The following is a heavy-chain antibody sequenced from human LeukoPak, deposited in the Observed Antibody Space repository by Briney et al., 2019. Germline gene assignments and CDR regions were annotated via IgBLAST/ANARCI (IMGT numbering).Heavy chain of an antibody. CDR1: GFTFSSYG. V-gene: IGHV3-30*02. J-gene: IGHJ4*02. D-gene: IGHD6-13*01. Sequence: GGSLRLSCAASGFTFSSYGMHWVRQAPGKGLEWVAFIRYDGSNKYYADSVKGQFTISRDNSKNTLYLQMNSLRAEDTAVYYCARNGIAAADYWGQGTLVTVSS. CDR2: IRYDGSNK. CDR3: ARNGIAAADY.